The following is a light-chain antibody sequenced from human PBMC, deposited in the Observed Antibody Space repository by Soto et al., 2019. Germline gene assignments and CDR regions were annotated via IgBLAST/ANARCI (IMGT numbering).Light chain of an antibody. Sequence: QLVLTQPASVSGSPGQSITISCTGSGSDVGNYNLVSWYQQHPGKAPKLMLYEVSERPSGVSNRFSGSKSGNTASLTISGLQAEDEAEYYCCSYAGSSTLVFGGGTQLTVL. CDR1: GSDVGNYNL. V-gene: IGLV2-23*02. CDR2: EVS. J-gene: IGLJ2*01. CDR3: CSYAGSSTLV.